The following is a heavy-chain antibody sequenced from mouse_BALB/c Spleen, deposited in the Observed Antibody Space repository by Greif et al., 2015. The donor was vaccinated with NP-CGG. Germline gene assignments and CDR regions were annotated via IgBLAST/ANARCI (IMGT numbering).Heavy chain of an antibody. CDR3: ARHEAY. V-gene: IGHV5-12-1*01. CDR2: ISSGGGST. CDR1: GFAFSSYD. Sequence: EVMLVESGGGLVKPGGSLKLSCAASGFAFSSYDMSWVRQTPEKRLEWVAYISSGGGSTYYPDTVKGRFTISRDNAKNTLYLQRSSLKSEDTAMYYCARHEAYWGQGTLVTVSA. J-gene: IGHJ3*01.